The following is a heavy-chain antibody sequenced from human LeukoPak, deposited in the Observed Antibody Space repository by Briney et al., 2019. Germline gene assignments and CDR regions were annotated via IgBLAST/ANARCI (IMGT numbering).Heavy chain of an antibody. Sequence: GGSLRLSCAASGFTYSHYGMHWVRQAPGKGLEWVAVIWSDGTEKYYGDAAKGRFTISRDNSKNTLYLQMNSLRAEDTAVYYCAKYSVQLWDNFDYWGQGTLVTVSS. CDR2: IWSDGTEK. CDR1: GFTYSHYG. CDR3: AKYSVQLWDNFDY. J-gene: IGHJ4*02. D-gene: IGHD5-18*01. V-gene: IGHV3-33*06.